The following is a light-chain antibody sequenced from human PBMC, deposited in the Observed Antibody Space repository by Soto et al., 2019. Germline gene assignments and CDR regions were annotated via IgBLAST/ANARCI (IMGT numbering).Light chain of an antibody. J-gene: IGKJ2*01. V-gene: IGKV1-39*01. CDR2: AAS. Sequence: DIQMTQSPSSLSASIGDRVTITCRASQTVNTYLHWYQQRQGRAPKLLIYAASNLLSGVPSRFSGSGSGTNFTLTISSLQPEDFATYYCQQSYRTPHTFGPGTKLETK. CDR1: QTVNTY. CDR3: QQSYRTPHT.